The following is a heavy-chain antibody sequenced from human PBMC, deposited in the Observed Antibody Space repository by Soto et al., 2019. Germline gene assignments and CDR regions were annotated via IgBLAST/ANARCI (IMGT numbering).Heavy chain of an antibody. CDR1: GGSFSPYY. CDR3: AIGRGGNKY. CDR2: TDQSGGT. Sequence: QVQLQQWGKGLLKSSETLSLNCAVYGGSFSPYYWSRVRQPPGKGLEWIGETDQSGGTYYNPSLKSRVTVSLDTSKNQFSLEVKSVTAADTAVYYCAIGRGGNKYWGQGTLVTVSS. V-gene: IGHV4-34*01. D-gene: IGHD3-16*01. J-gene: IGHJ4*02.